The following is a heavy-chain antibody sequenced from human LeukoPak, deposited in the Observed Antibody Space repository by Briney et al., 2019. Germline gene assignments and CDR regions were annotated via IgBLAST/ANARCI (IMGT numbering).Heavy chain of an antibody. V-gene: IGHV4-31*03. J-gene: IGHJ4*02. D-gene: IGHD4-17*01. CDR2: IYYSGST. CDR3: ASSARATVTTFDY. Sequence: SETLSLTCTVSGGSISSGGYYWSWIRQHPGKGLEWIGYIYYSGSTYYNPSLKSRVTISVDTSKNQFSLKLSSVTAADAAVYYCASSARATVTTFDYWGQGTLVTVSS. CDR1: GGSISSGGYY.